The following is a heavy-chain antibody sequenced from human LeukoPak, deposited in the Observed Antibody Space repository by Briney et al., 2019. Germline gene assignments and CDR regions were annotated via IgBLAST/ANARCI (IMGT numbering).Heavy chain of an antibody. CDR1: GFSLSTSGVG. V-gene: IGHV2-5*01. J-gene: IGHJ4*02. D-gene: IGHD4-11*01. CDR2: IYWNDNK. Sequence: SGPTLVNPTQTLTLTCTFSGFSLSTSGVGVGWIRQPPGKALEWPALIYWNDNKLYSPSLKSRLTITKDTSNNQVVLTMTNMDPVDTATYYCAHYGDYRFLYYFDYWGQGTLVTVSP. CDR3: AHYGDYRFLYYFDY.